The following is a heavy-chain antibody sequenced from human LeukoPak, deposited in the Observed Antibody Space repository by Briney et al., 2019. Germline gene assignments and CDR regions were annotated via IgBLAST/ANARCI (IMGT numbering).Heavy chain of an antibody. CDR2: IFGNGDTT. CDR3: AKRNTMVRGGPCFDY. D-gene: IGHD3-10*01. V-gene: IGHV3-23*01. Sequence: GGSHRLSCAASGFSFSDAWMSWVRQAPGKGLEWVSIIFGNGDTTYYADSVKGRFTVSRDNSKDTLYLQMNDLRPDDTAIYYCAKRNTMVRGGPCFDYWGQGLLVTVSS. J-gene: IGHJ4*02. CDR1: GFSFSDAW.